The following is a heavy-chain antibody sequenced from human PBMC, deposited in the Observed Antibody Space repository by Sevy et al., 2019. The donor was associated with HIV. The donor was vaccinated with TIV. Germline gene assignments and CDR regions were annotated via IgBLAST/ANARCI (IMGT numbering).Heavy chain of an antibody. D-gene: IGHD2-21*02. CDR3: ARVESCGGDCYYSDY. CDR2: NNPSGGGT. J-gene: IGHJ4*02. Sequence: ASVKVSCKASGYTFTSYYIHWVRQAPGQGLECMGINNPSGGGTNYAQKFQGRVTFTRDTSTSTVYMELSSLRAEDTAVYYCARVESCGGDCYYSDYWGQGTQVTVSS. V-gene: IGHV1-46*01. CDR1: GYTFTSYY.